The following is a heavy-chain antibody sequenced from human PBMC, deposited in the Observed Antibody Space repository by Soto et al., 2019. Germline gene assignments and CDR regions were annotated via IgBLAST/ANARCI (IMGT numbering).Heavy chain of an antibody. Sequence: GGSLRLSCAASGFTFSSYAMSWVRQAPGKGLEWVSAISGSGGSTYYADSVKGRFTISRDNSKNTLYLQMNSLRAEDTAVYYCAKILLWFGELSGPYYFDYWGQGTLVTVSS. D-gene: IGHD3-10*01. V-gene: IGHV3-23*01. J-gene: IGHJ4*02. CDR3: AKILLWFGELSGPYYFDY. CDR1: GFTFSSYA. CDR2: ISGSGGST.